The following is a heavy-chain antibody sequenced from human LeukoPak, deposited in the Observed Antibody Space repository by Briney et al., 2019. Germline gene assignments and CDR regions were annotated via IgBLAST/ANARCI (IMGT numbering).Heavy chain of an antibody. J-gene: IGHJ5*02. Sequence: SSETLSLTCTVSGYSLSSGYYWGWIRQPPGKGLEWIGTIYHIGSPYYNPSLKSRVTMSVDTSKNQFSLELNSVTASDTAIYYCARGPEYYYGSGRTWFDPWGQGTLVTVSS. CDR3: ARGPEYYYGSGRTWFDP. CDR2: IYHIGSP. V-gene: IGHV4-38-2*02. CDR1: GYSLSSGYY. D-gene: IGHD3-10*01.